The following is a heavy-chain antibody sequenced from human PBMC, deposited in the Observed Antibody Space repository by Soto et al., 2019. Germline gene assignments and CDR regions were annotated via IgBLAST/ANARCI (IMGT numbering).Heavy chain of an antibody. CDR2: IYYSGII. V-gene: IGHV4-30-4*01. D-gene: IGHD2-8*02. CDR3: ARSVTA. Sequence: SETLSLTCTVSGGFINSGDYYWSLIRQPPGKGLEWIAYIYYSGIIYYNPSLKSRVTMSRDTSKNQFPLKLSSVTAADTAVYYCARSVTAWGQGTLVTVSS. J-gene: IGHJ5*02. CDR1: GGFINSGDYY.